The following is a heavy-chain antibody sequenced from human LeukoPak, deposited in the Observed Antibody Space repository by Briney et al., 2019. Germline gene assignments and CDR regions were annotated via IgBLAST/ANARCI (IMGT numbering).Heavy chain of an antibody. V-gene: IGHV1-69*01. CDR1: GGTFSSYA. CDR3: AREASSIAAP. J-gene: IGHJ5*02. CDR2: IIPIFGTA. D-gene: IGHD6-6*01. Sequence: SSVKVSCKASGGTFSSYAISWVRQAPGQGLERMGGIIPIFGTANYAQKFQGRVTITADESTSTAYMELSSLRSEDTAVYYCAREASSIAAPWGQGTLVTVSS.